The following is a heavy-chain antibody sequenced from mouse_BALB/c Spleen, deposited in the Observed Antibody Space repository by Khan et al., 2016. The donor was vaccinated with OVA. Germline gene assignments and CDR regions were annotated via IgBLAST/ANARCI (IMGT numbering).Heavy chain of an antibody. CDR1: GFTFSSFG. CDR3: ARSTSVVARAMDY. D-gene: IGHD1-1*01. Sequence: EVKLEESGGGLVQPGGSRKLSCAASGFTFSSFGMHWVRQAPEKGLEWVAYISSGSSTISSADTVKGRFTISRDNPKNTLFLQMTSLRSEDTAMYYCARSTSVVARAMDYWGQGTSVTVSS. J-gene: IGHJ4*01. V-gene: IGHV5-17*02. CDR2: ISSGSSTI.